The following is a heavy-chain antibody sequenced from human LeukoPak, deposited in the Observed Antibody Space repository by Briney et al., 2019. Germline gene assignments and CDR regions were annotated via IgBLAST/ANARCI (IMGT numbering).Heavy chain of an antibody. D-gene: IGHD4-17*01. CDR2: MYSSGTT. CDR3: ARVAYGDYYFDY. J-gene: IGHJ4*02. CDR1: GGSFSGYY. Sequence: ASETLSLTCAVYGGSFSGYYWSWIRQPPGKGLEWIGRMYSSGTTNYNPSLKSRVTMSVDTSKNQFSLKLSSVTAADTAVYYCARVAYGDYYFDYWGQGTLVTVSS. V-gene: IGHV4-59*10.